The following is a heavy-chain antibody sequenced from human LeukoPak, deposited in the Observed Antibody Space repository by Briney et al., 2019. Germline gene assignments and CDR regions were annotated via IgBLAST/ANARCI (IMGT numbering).Heavy chain of an antibody. Sequence: GASVKVSCKASGYTFTSYYMHWVRQAPGQGLEWMGIINPSGGSTSYAQKFQGRVTMTRDTSTSTVYMELSSLRSEDTAVYYCARGLFRSGKQSLGIAVAGSLFGCWGQGTLVTVSS. CDR2: INPSGGST. V-gene: IGHV1-46*01. J-gene: IGHJ4*02. CDR1: GYTFTSYY. CDR3: ARGLFRSGKQSLGIAVAGSLFGC. D-gene: IGHD6-19*01.